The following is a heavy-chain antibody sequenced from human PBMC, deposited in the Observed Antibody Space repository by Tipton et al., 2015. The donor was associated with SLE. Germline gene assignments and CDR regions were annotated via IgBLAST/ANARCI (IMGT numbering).Heavy chain of an antibody. J-gene: IGHJ4*02. V-gene: IGHV4-61*01. CDR2: IYYSGST. Sequence: TLSLTCAVSGYSISSDYYWSWIRQPPGKGLEWIGYIYYSGSTNYNPSLKSRVTISVDTSKNQFFLKLSSVTAADTAVYYCARGRILDYWGQGTLVTVSS. CDR3: ARGRILDY. CDR1: GYSISSDYY. D-gene: IGHD2-15*01.